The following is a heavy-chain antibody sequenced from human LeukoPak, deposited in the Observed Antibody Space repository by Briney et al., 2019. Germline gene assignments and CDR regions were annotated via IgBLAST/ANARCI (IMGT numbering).Heavy chain of an antibody. J-gene: IGHJ4*02. D-gene: IGHD5-24*01. CDR1: GFTFSSYG. Sequence: GGSLRLSCAASGFTFSSYGMHWVRQAPGKGLEWVAVISYDGSNKYYADSVKGRFTISRDNSKNTLYLQMNSLRAEDTAVYYCAKEVERDGYNTPLDYWGQGTLVTVSP. CDR3: AKEVERDGYNTPLDY. V-gene: IGHV3-30*18. CDR2: ISYDGSNK.